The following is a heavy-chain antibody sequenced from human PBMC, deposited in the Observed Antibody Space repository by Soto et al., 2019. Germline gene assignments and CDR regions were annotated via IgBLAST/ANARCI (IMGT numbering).Heavy chain of an antibody. CDR3: AKDPAYCGGDCPFDY. CDR1: GFTFSSYG. Sequence: QVQLVESGGGVVQPGRSLRLSCAASGFTFSSYGMHWVRQAPGKGLEWVAVISYDGSNKYYADSVKGRFTISRDNSKNTLYLQMNRRRADDTAVYYCAKDPAYCGGDCPFDYWGQGTLVTVSS. J-gene: IGHJ4*02. CDR2: ISYDGSNK. D-gene: IGHD2-21*02. V-gene: IGHV3-30*18.